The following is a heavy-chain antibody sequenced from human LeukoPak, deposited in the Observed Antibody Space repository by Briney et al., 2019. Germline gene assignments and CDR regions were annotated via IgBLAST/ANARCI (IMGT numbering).Heavy chain of an antibody. V-gene: IGHV4-59*01. D-gene: IGHD3-10*01. CDR2: IYYSGST. Sequence: PSETLSLTCTVSGGSISSYYWSWIRQPPGKGLEWIGYIYYSGSTNYNPSLKSRVTISVDTSKNQFSQKLSSVTAADTAVYYCARVEEGYGSGRRENYYYYYMDVWGKGTTVSISS. J-gene: IGHJ6*03. CDR1: GGSISSYY. CDR3: ARVEEGYGSGRRENYYYYYMDV.